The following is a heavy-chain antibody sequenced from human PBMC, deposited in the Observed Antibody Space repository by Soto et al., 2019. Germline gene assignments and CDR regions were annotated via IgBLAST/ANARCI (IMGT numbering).Heavy chain of an antibody. CDR1: GFTFNIYG. Sequence: GGSLRLSCAASGFTFNIYGMHWVRQAPDKGLEWVALISYDGSNQYYADSVKGRFTISRDNSKNTLFLQMNSLRADDTAVYYCAKDQASGQGSFDSWGQGTLVTSPQ. V-gene: IGHV3-30*18. J-gene: IGHJ4*02. CDR3: AKDQASGQGSFDS. CDR2: ISYDGSNQ.